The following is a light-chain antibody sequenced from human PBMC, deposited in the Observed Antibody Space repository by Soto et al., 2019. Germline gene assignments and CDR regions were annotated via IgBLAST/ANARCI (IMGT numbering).Light chain of an antibody. J-gene: IGLJ1*01. CDR1: SSDVGGYNS. CDR3: SSYTSTSSYV. V-gene: IGLV2-14*03. Sequence: QAALTDPASGSGSPGHSITFSCTGTSSDVGGYNSVSWYQQHPGKPPKLIIYEVSNRPSGVSDRFSGSKSGNTASLTISGLQAEDEADYYCSSYTSTSSYVFATGTKVTVL. CDR2: EVS.